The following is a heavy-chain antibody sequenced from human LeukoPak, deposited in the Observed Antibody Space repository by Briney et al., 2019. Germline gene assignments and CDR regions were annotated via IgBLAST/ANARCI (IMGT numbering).Heavy chain of an antibody. CDR2: INPNSGDT. CDR3: ASLQYSTGWSH. V-gene: IGHV1-2*02. CDR1: GDTLANYG. Sequence: ASVKVSCKASGDTLANYGFTWVRQAPGHGLEWIGWINPNSGDTRYAQTFQGRVTMTRDTSISTAYMELSRVGSDDTAVYYCASLQYSTGWSHWGQGTLVTVSS. J-gene: IGHJ4*02. D-gene: IGHD6-19*01.